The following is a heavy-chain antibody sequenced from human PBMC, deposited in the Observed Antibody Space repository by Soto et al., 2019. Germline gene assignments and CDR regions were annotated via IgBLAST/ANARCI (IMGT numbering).Heavy chain of an antibody. D-gene: IGHD3-3*01. V-gene: IGHV4-39*01. Sequence: QPQLQESGPGLVKPSETLSLSCAVSGDSLSSSSSYYWGWIRQPPGKGLEWIANVYYSGSTYYNPSLKSRVTISLETSKNEGSLRLRSVTAADTAVYYCARIKIVGVLTYYMDVWGKGTPITVSS. J-gene: IGHJ6*03. CDR2: VYYSGST. CDR3: ARIKIVGVLTYYMDV. CDR1: GDSLSSSSSYY.